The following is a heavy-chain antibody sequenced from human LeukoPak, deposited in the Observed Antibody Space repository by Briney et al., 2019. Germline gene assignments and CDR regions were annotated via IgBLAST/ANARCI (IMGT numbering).Heavy chain of an antibody. V-gene: IGHV3-7*01. CDR3: VRTYGDSTSAEYFQH. Sequence: GQSLRLSCAASGFTFSNYGMHWVRQAPGKWLEWVANIKPNGIEKHYADSVEGRFTISRCNAKNSLYLQMNSLRAEDTGVYYCVRTYGDSTSAEYFQHWGQGTLVPVSS. CDR1: GFTFSNYG. CDR2: IKPNGIEK. J-gene: IGHJ1*01. D-gene: IGHD4-17*01.